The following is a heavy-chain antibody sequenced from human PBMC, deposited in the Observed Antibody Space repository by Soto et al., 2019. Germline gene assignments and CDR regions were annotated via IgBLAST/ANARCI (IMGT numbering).Heavy chain of an antibody. CDR1: GGSISSGGYY. CDR3: ARERWLHVRYFDY. D-gene: IGHD3-10*01. J-gene: IGHJ4*02. CDR2: IYYSGST. V-gene: IGHV4-31*03. Sequence: PSETLSLTCTVSGGSISSGGYYWSWIRQHPGKGLEWIGYIYYSGSTYYNPSLKSRVTISVDTSKNQFSLKLSSVTAADTAVYYGARERWLHVRYFDYWGQGTLVTVSS.